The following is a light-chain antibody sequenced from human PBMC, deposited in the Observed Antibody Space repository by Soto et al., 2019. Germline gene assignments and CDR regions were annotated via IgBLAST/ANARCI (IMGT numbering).Light chain of an antibody. Sequence: QSVLTQPPSAFGTPGQRVTISCSGSSSNIGSNTVNWYQQLPGTAPKLLIYSNNQRPSGVPDRFSGSKSGTSASLAISGLQSEDEADYYCAAWDDSLNGVYVFVTGSNVTVL. V-gene: IGLV1-44*01. CDR1: SSNIGSNT. CDR2: SNN. CDR3: AAWDDSLNGVYV. J-gene: IGLJ1*01.